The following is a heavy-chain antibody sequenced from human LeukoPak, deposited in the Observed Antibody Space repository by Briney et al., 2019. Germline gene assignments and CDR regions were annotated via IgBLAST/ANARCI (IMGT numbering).Heavy chain of an antibody. V-gene: IGHV4-59*01. CDR3: ARGRSNYYGMDV. CDR2: IYYSGNT. J-gene: IGHJ6*02. Sequence: SETLSLTCSVSGGSINSYYWTWIRQPPGKGLEWIGYIYYSGNTNYNPSLKSRVTISVDTSKNQFSLKVSSVTAADTAVYYCARGRSNYYGMDVWGQGTTVTVSS. CDR1: GGSINSYY. D-gene: IGHD1-26*01.